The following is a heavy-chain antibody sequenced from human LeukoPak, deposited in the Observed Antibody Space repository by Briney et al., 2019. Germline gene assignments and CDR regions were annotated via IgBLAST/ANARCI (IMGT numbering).Heavy chain of an antibody. CDR1: GYTFTSYD. CDR3: ARGILRFLEWLRTELDY. CDR2: MNPNSGNT. V-gene: IGHV1-8*03. Sequence: ASVKVSCKASGYTFTSYDINWVRQAPGQGLEWMGWMNPNSGNTGYAQKFQGRVTITRNTSISTAYMELSSLRSEDTAVYYCARGILRFLEWLRTELDYWGQGTLVTVSS. D-gene: IGHD3-3*01. J-gene: IGHJ4*02.